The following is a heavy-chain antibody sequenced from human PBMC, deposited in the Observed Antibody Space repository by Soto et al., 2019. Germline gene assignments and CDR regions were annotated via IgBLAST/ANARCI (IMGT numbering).Heavy chain of an antibody. D-gene: IGHD6-19*01. CDR2: ISGSGGST. J-gene: IGHJ4*02. V-gene: IGHV3-23*01. Sequence: PGGSLRLSCAASGFTFSSYAMSWVRQAPGKGLEWVSAISGSGGSTYYADSVKGRFTISRDNSKNTLYLQMNSLRAEDTAVYYCAKDRRSSGWSSLNYLDYWGQGTLVTVSS. CDR1: GFTFSSYA. CDR3: AKDRRSSGWSSLNYLDY.